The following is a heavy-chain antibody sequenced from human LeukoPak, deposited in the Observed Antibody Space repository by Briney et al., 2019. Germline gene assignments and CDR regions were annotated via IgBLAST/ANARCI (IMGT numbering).Heavy chain of an antibody. CDR2: ITSSSSYI. Sequence: GGSLRLSCAASGFTFSSYTMNWVRQAPGKGLEWVSSITSSSSYIYYADSLKGRFTISRDNARNSVYLQMNSLRAEDTAVYYCANRRHYGDYEDYWGQGTLVTVSS. D-gene: IGHD4-17*01. CDR1: GFTFSSYT. CDR3: ANRRHYGDYEDY. V-gene: IGHV3-21*04. J-gene: IGHJ4*02.